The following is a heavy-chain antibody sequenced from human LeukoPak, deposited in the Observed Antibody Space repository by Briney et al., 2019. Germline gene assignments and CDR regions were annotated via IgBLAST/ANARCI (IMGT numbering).Heavy chain of an antibody. CDR1: GGSISGTNW. D-gene: IGHD1-26*01. V-gene: IGHV4/OR15-8*02. Sequence: PSETLSLTCGVSGGSISGTNWWSWVRQPPGQGLEWIGEISLAGQTNYNPSLNGRVTMSLYKSSNQLSLHPTSVTAADTATYFCSRESGPFCPFGYWGQGTLVIVSS. CDR2: ISLAGQT. CDR3: SRESGPFCPFGY. J-gene: IGHJ4*02.